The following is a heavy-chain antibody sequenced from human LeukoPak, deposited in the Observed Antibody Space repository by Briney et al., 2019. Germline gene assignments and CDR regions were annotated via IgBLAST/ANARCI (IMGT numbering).Heavy chain of an antibody. V-gene: IGHV3-66*01. CDR1: GFTVSSNY. CDR2: IYSGGST. Sequence: GGSLRLSCAASGFTVSSNYMSWVRQAPGKGLDWVSVIYSGGSTYYADSVKGRFTISRDNSKNTLYLQMNSLRAEDTAVYYCARDRVAVAGHFDYWGQGTLVTVSS. J-gene: IGHJ4*02. D-gene: IGHD6-19*01. CDR3: ARDRVAVAGHFDY.